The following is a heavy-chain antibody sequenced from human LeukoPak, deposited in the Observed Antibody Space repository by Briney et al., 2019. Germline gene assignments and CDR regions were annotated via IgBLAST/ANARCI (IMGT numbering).Heavy chain of an antibody. CDR1: GFTFSSYS. V-gene: IGHV3-21*01. J-gene: IGHJ6*04. CDR3: AELGITMIGGV. Sequence: PGGSLRLSCAASGFTFSSYSMNWVRQAPGKGLEWVSSISSSTSYIYYADSVKGRFTISRDNAKNSLYLQMNSLRAEDTAVYYCAELGITMIGGVWGKGTTVTISS. CDR2: ISSSTSYI. D-gene: IGHD3-10*02.